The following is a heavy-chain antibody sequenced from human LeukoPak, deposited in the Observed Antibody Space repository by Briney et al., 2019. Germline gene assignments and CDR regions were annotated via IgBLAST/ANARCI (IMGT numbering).Heavy chain of an antibody. Sequence: GRSLRLSCAASGFTFSSYGMHWVRQAPGKGLEWVAVISYDGSNKYYADSVKGRFTISRDNSKNTLYLQMNSLRAEDTAVYYCARGSRIAAAGQDYWDQGTLVTVSS. CDR1: GFTFSSYG. V-gene: IGHV3-30*19. J-gene: IGHJ4*02. CDR2: ISYDGSNK. D-gene: IGHD6-13*01. CDR3: ARGSRIAAAGQDY.